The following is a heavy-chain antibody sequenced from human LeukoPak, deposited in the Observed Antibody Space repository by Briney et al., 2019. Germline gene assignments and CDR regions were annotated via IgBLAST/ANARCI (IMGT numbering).Heavy chain of an antibody. J-gene: IGHJ4*02. D-gene: IGHD6-19*01. CDR3: ARGKSTASIAVAGTWYYFDY. CDR1: GYTFTGYY. V-gene: IGHV1-2*04. CDR2: INPNSGGT. Sequence: ASVKVSCKASGYTFTGYYMHWVRQAPGQGLGWMGWINPNSGGTNYAQKFQGWVTMTRDTSISTAYMELSRLRSDDTAVYYCARGKSTASIAVAGTWYYFDYRGQGTLVTVSS.